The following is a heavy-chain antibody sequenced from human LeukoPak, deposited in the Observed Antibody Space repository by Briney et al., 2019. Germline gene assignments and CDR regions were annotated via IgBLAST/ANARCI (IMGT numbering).Heavy chain of an antibody. CDR3: ASLDYGDYVPFDY. CDR1: GGSISNSSYY. Sequence: KTSETLSFTCTVSGGSISNSSYYWGWIRQPPGKGLEWIGSIYYSGSTYYNPSLKSRVTISVDTSKNQFSLKLSSVTAADTAVYYCASLDYGDYVPFDYWGQGTLVSVSS. CDR2: IYYSGST. J-gene: IGHJ4*02. D-gene: IGHD4-17*01. V-gene: IGHV4-39*01.